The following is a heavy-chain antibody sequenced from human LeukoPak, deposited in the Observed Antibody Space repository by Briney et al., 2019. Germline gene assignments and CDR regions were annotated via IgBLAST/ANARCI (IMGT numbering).Heavy chain of an antibody. CDR3: ARGGRTTVTLDY. J-gene: IGHJ4*02. D-gene: IGHD4-17*01. Sequence: SETLSLTCTVSGGSISSYYWSWIRQPAGKGLEWIGRIYTSGSTNYNPSLKSRVTISVDKSKNQFSLKLSSVTAADTAVYYCARGGRTTVTLDYWGQGTLVTVSS. CDR2: IYTSGST. V-gene: IGHV4-4*07. CDR1: GGSISSYY.